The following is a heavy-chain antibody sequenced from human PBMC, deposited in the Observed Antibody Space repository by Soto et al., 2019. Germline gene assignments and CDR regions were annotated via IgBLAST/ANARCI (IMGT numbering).Heavy chain of an antibody. CDR1: GFTFSSYA. CDR2: ISYDGSNK. D-gene: IGHD6-6*01. J-gene: IGHJ6*02. Sequence: QVQLVESGGGVVQPGRSLRLSCAASGFTFSSYAMHWVRQAPGKGLEWVAVISYDGSNKYYADSVKGRFTISRVNSKNTLYLQMNSLRAEDTAVYYCAREEYSSSSLGYYYYGMDVWGQGTTVTVSS. CDR3: AREEYSSSSLGYYYYGMDV. V-gene: IGHV3-30-3*01.